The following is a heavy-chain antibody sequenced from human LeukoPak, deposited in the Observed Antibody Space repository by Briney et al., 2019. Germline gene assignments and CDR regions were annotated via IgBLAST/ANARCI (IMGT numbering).Heavy chain of an antibody. CDR3: AKRDGYNYDY. V-gene: IGHV1-3*01. J-gene: IGHJ4*02. CDR1: GYTFISHA. CDR2: INVGNGNT. D-gene: IGHD5-24*01. Sequence: ASVKVSCKASGYTFISHAIHWVRQAPGQRLEWMGWINVGNGNTKYSQPFQGRVTITRDTSASTAYMELSSLRSEDTAVYYCAKRDGYNYDYWGQGTLATVSS.